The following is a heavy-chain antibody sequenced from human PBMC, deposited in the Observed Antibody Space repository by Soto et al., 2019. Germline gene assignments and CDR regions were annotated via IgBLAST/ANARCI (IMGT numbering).Heavy chain of an antibody. D-gene: IGHD2-15*01. J-gene: IGHJ4*02. CDR3: ARAVFLCGGGGCCRISM. V-gene: IGHV1-18*01. Sequence: QAQLVQSGAEVKKPGASVKVACTASEDIFSNSGITWVRQAPGQGLEWLGWVSYYNGTTKYTQKLQGRVTMTTDTSTSTAYMELSSLTFNDTAVYYCARAVFLCGGGGCCRISMWGQGTKVIVSS. CDR2: VSYYNGTT. CDR1: EDIFSNSG.